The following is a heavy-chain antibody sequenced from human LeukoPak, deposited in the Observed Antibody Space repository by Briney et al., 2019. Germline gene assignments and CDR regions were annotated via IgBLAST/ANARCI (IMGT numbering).Heavy chain of an antibody. V-gene: IGHV3-48*02. Sequence: GGSLRLSCAASGFTFSSYSMNWVRQAPGKGLEWVSYISSSSSTIYYADSVKGRFTISRDNAKNSLYLQMNSLRDEDTAVYYCARSPYSSSPYYYYYMDVWGKGTTVTVSS. J-gene: IGHJ6*03. D-gene: IGHD6-6*01. CDR3: ARSPYSSSPYYYYYMDV. CDR1: GFTFSSYS. CDR2: ISSSSSTI.